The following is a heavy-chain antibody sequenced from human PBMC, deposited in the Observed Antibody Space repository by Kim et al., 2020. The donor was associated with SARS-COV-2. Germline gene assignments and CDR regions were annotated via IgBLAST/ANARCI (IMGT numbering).Heavy chain of an antibody. CDR3: AKGSGYSCYSSIGY. CDR1: GFTFSDYA. Sequence: GGSLRLSCAASGFTFSDYAMSWVRQAPGKGLEWVSVLSGSGGDTYYADSVKGRFTISRDNSKNTLYLQMNRLRAEDTAVYYCAKGSGYSCYSSIGYWGQGTQVTVSS. D-gene: IGHD2-15*01. V-gene: IGHV3-23*01. J-gene: IGHJ4*02. CDR2: LSGSGGDT.